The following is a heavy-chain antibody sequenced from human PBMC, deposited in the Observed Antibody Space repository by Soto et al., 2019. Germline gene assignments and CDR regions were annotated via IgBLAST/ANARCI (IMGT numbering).Heavy chain of an antibody. CDR2: IYPGDSDT. J-gene: IGHJ6*02. CDR1: GYSFTSYW. Sequence: GESLKISCKGSGYSFTSYWIGWVRQMPGKGLEWMGIIYPGDSDTRYSPSFQGQVTISADKSISTAYLQWSSLKASDTAMYYCARQGTVTTRVGYYYYYGMDVWGQGTTVT. CDR3: ARQGTVTTRVGYYYYYGMDV. D-gene: IGHD4-17*01. V-gene: IGHV5-51*01.